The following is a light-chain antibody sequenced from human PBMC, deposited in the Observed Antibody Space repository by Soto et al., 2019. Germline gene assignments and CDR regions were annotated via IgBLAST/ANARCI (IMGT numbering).Light chain of an antibody. Sequence: DIQMTHSPSSLSASVGDRVTITCRASQGIGNYLSWYQQKPGKVPKLLIYTSSTLQSGVPSRFSGSGSGTDFTLTISSLQPEDVATYYCQKHNAAPLTFGGGTKVEIK. CDR2: TSS. CDR1: QGIGNY. CDR3: QKHNAAPLT. V-gene: IGKV1-27*01. J-gene: IGKJ4*01.